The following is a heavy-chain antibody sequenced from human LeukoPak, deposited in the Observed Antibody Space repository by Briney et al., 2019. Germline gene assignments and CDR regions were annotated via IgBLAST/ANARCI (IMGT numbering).Heavy chain of an antibody. D-gene: IGHD1-26*01. J-gene: IGHJ6*03. Sequence: PSETLSLTCAVYGGSFSGYYWSWIRQPPGKGLEWSGEINHSGSTNYNPSLKSRVTISVDTSKNQFSLKLSSVTAADTAVYFCTRVGSLRWYSYYLDVWGKGTTVTVSS. CDR1: GGSFSGYY. V-gene: IGHV4-34*01. CDR2: INHSGST. CDR3: TRVGSLRWYSYYLDV.